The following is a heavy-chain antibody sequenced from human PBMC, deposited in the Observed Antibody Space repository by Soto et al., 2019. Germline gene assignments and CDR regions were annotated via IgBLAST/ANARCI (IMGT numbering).Heavy chain of an antibody. Sequence: SETLSLTCTVSGGSISSYYWSWIRQPPGKGLEWIGYIYYSGSTNYNPSLKSRVTISVDTSKNQFSLKLSSVTAADTAVYYCARDSLIYSSGWYNWFDPWGQGTLVTVSS. CDR2: IYYSGST. D-gene: IGHD6-19*01. J-gene: IGHJ5*02. V-gene: IGHV4-59*01. CDR1: GGSISSYY. CDR3: ARDSLIYSSGWYNWFDP.